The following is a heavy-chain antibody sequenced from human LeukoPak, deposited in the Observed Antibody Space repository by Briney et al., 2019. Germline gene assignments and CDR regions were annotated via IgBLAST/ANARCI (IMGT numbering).Heavy chain of an antibody. V-gene: IGHV4-38-2*02. D-gene: IGHD2-2*01. J-gene: IGHJ6*03. CDR1: GYSISGGYY. Sequence: SETLSLTCNVSGYSISGGYYWGWIRQPPGKGLEWIGIIYHSGSTYYNPSLKSRITILVDTSKNQFSLKLNSVTAADTAVYYCARDWSTTSHYYMDVWGKGTTVTVSS. CDR2: IYHSGST. CDR3: ARDWSTTSHYYMDV.